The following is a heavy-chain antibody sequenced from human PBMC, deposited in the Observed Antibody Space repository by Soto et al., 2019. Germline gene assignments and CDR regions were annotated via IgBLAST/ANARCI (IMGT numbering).Heavy chain of an antibody. J-gene: IGHJ6*02. Sequence: QLQLQESGSGLVKPSQTLSLTCAVSGGSISSGGYSWSWIRQPPGKGLEWIGYIYHSGSPYYNPSLESRVTISVDRSKNQFSLKLSSVTAAYTAVYYCAGSGYYHTTGMDVWGQGTTVTVSS. CDR1: GGSISSGGYS. CDR3: AGSGYYHTTGMDV. D-gene: IGHD3-22*01. CDR2: IYHSGSP. V-gene: IGHV4-30-2*01.